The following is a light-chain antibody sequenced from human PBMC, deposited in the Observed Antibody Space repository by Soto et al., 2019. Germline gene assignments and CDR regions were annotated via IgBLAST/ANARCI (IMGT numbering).Light chain of an antibody. J-gene: IGLJ1*01. CDR1: SSDVGNYNL. CDR3: CSYAGSSTYV. CDR2: EGN. Sequence: SVLTQPASVSGSPGQSITISCTGTSSDVGNYNLVSWYQQHPGKAPKLMIYEGNKRPSGVSNRFSGSKSGNTASLTISILQAEDEADYYCCSYAGSSTYVFGTGTKVTV. V-gene: IGLV2-23*01.